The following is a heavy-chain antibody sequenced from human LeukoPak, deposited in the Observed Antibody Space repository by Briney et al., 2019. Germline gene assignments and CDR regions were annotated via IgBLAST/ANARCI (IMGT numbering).Heavy chain of an antibody. D-gene: IGHD6-13*01. J-gene: IGHJ6*02. Sequence: GRSLRLSCTASGFTFGDYAVSWVRRAPGGGVEGVGLIRRRAFGETADYGASVKGRFTISRDDSKSIAYLQMNSLNTEDTAVYYCTREGAAAAYGMDVWGQGNTVTVSS. CDR3: TREGAAAAYGMDV. V-gene: IGHV3-49*04. CDR2: IRRRAFGETA. CDR1: GFTFGDYA.